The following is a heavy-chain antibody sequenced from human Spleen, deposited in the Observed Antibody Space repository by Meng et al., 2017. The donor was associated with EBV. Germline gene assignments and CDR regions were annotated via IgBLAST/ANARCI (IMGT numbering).Heavy chain of an antibody. CDR1: EYTFTNYY. Sequence: QVQLVQSGAEVKKPXXPXKVXCKASEYTFTNYYMHWVRRAPGQGLEWMGIINPSDGSTRYAQKFQGRVTMTRDTSTRTVYMEVSSLRSEDTAMYYCARDLTYCGGDCYWGQGTLVTVSS. CDR2: INPSDGST. CDR3: ARDLTYCGGDCY. V-gene: IGHV1-46*01. J-gene: IGHJ4*02. D-gene: IGHD2-21*02.